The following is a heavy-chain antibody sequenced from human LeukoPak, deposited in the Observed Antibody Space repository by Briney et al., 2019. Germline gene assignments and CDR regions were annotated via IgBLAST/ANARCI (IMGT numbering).Heavy chain of an antibody. V-gene: IGHV3-21*01. CDR3: ARLRSRDGYAWYAFDI. CDR2: ISSSSSYI. Sequence: PGGSLRLSCAASGFAFSSYAMNWVRQAPGKGLEWVSSISSSSSYIYYADSVKGRFTISRDNAKNSLYLQMNSLRAEGTAVYYCARLRSRDGYAWYAFDIWGQGTMVTVSS. J-gene: IGHJ3*02. D-gene: IGHD5-24*01. CDR1: GFAFSSYA.